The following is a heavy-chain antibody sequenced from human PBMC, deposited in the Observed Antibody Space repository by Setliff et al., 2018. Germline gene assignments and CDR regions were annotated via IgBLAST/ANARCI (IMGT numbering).Heavy chain of an antibody. CDR1: AFMFSSYI. Sequence: PGGSLRLSCAASAFMFSSYIMHWVRQAPGKGLEWVPLLLYNGTDECYGDSVKGRFTISRDKSENIAYLQMNSLKTEDTAVYYVWGSGLVGDYWGQGTLVTVSS. V-gene: IGHV3-30*04. CDR3: WGSGLVGDY. J-gene: IGHJ4*02. D-gene: IGHD3-16*01. CDR2: LLYNGTDE.